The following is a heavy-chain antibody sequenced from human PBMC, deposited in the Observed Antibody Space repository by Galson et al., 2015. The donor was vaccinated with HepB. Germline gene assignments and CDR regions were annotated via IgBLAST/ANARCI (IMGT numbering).Heavy chain of an antibody. CDR2: ISGSGGST. Sequence: SLRLSCAASGFTFSSYAMSWVRQAPGKGLEWVSAISGSGGSTYYADSVKGRFTISRDNSKNTLYLQMNSLRAEDTAVHYCAKDYYDSSGYFDAFDIWGQGTMVTVSS. J-gene: IGHJ3*02. CDR3: AKDYYDSSGYFDAFDI. D-gene: IGHD3-22*01. CDR1: GFTFSSYA. V-gene: IGHV3-23*01.